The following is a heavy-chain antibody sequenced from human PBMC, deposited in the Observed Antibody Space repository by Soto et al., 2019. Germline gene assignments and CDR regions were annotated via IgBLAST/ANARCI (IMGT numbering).Heavy chain of an antibody. V-gene: IGHV1-69*12. J-gene: IGHJ3*02. CDR2: IIPIFGTA. CDR1: GGTFSSYA. D-gene: IGHD3-3*01. CDR3: AREYRGGVVIPPNNAFDI. Sequence: QVQLVQSGAEVKKPGSSVKVSCKASGGTFSSYAISWVRQAPGQGLEWMGGIIPIFGTANYAQKFQGRVTITADESTSTAYMELSSLRSEDTAVYYSAREYRGGVVIPPNNAFDIWGQGTMVTVSS.